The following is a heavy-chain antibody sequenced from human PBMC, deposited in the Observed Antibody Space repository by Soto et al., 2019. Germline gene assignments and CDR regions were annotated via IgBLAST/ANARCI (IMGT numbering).Heavy chain of an antibody. CDR2: ITDTGGDA. CDR1: GLTFGSRA. J-gene: IGHJ4*02. V-gene: IGHV3-23*01. Sequence: PGGSLRLSCVASGLTFGSRAMSWVRQAPGEGLQWVSTITDTGGDAKYADSVRGRFVISRDNSKKTLYLQMTSLTAEDSAMYFCARGSADSYPGSGFFVFWGRGTLVTVSS. CDR3: ARGSADSYPGSGFFVF. D-gene: IGHD3-10*01.